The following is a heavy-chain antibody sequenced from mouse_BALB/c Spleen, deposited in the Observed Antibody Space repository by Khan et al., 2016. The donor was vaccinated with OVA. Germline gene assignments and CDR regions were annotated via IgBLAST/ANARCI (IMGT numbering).Heavy chain of an antibody. Sequence: QIQLVQSGPELKKPGETVKISCKASGYTFTNYGMNWVKQAPGKGLKWMGWINTNTGEPTYAEEFKGRFAFSLETSASTAYLQINNLKNEDTATYFCASVSDAMDYWGQGTSVTVSS. CDR2: INTNTGEP. CDR1: GYTFTNYG. J-gene: IGHJ4*01. CDR3: ASVSDAMDY. V-gene: IGHV9-3*02.